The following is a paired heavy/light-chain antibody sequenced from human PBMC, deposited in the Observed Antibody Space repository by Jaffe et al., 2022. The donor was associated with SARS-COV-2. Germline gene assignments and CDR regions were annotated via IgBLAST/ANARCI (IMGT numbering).Light chain of an antibody. CDR3: MQALQTPWT. CDR2: LGS. Sequence: DIVMTQSPLSLPVTPGEPASISCRSSQSLLHSNGYNYLDWYLQKPGQSPQLLIYLGSNRASGVPDRFSGSGSGTDFTLKISRVEAEDVGVYYCMQALQTPWTFGQGTKLEIK. V-gene: IGKV2-28*01. J-gene: IGKJ2*01. CDR1: QSLLHSNGYNY.
Heavy chain of an antibody. D-gene: IGHD3-9*01. CDR1: GYTFTSYG. CDR3: ASLVYDILTGPDPLYYYGMDV. V-gene: IGHV1-18*01. Sequence: QVQLVQSGAEVKKPGASVKVSCKASGYTFTSYGISWVRQAPGQGLEWMGWISAYNGNTNYAQKLQGRVTMTTDTSTSTAYMELRSLRSDDTAVYYCASLVYDILTGPDPLYYYGMDVWGQGTTVTVSS. CDR2: ISAYNGNT. J-gene: IGHJ6*02.